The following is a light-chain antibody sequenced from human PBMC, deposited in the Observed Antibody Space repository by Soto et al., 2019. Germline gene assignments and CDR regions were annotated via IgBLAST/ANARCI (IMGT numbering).Light chain of an antibody. J-gene: IGKJ1*01. Sequence: EIVVTQSPATLSVSPGERATLSCTDSKNETSRLAWYQQKAGQSPRLLIYDASTRAAGIPDRFNGGGSGTEFTLTITSLQSEDFALYFYQQYDTWWTFGLGTRVQI. CDR1: KNETSR. V-gene: IGKV3-15*01. CDR3: QQYDTWWT. CDR2: DAS.